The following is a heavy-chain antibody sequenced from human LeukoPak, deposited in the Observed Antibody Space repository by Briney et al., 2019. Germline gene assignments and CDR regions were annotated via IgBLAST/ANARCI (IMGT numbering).Heavy chain of an antibody. CDR2: IYYTGST. CDR3: ARGGGYSSSWSY. J-gene: IGHJ4*02. Sequence: SETLSLTCTVPGGSISSYYWNWIRQPPGKGLEWIGYIYYTGSTNYNPSLKSRVTISVDTSKNQFSLKLSSVTAADTAVYYCARGGGYSSSWSYWGQGTLVTVSS. D-gene: IGHD6-13*01. CDR1: GGSISSYY. V-gene: IGHV4-59*01.